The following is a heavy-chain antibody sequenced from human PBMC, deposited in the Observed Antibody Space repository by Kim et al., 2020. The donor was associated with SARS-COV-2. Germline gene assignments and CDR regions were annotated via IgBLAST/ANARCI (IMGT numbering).Heavy chain of an antibody. V-gene: IGHV3-30*18. CDR1: GFTFSSYG. J-gene: IGHJ6*02. CDR2: ISYDGSNK. Sequence: GGSLRLSCAASGFTFSSYGMHWVRQAPGKGLEWVAVISYDGSNKYYADSVKGRFTISRDNSKNTLYLQMNSLRAEDTAVYYCAKGGPSPSTGLLLSYTYYYYYGMDVWGQGTTVTVSS. D-gene: IGHD2-8*01. CDR3: AKGGPSPSTGLLLSYTYYYYYGMDV.